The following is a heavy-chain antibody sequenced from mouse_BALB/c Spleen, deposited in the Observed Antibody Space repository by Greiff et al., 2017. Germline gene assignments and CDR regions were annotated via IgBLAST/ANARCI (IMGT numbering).Heavy chain of an antibody. CDR3: ARDYGSKDY. CDR1: GFTFSSFG. CDR2: ISSGSSTI. V-gene: IGHV5-17*02. J-gene: IGHJ2*01. Sequence: EVKVVESGGGLVQPGGSRKLSCAASGFTFSSFGMHWVRQAPEKGLEWVAYISSGSSTIYYADTVKGRFTISRDNPKNTLFLQMTSLRSEDTAMYYCARDYGSKDYWGQGTTLTVSS. D-gene: IGHD1-1*01.